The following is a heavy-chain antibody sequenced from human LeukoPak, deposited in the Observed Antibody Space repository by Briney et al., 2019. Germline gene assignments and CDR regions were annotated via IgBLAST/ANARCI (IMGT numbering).Heavy chain of an antibody. CDR3: ARDGSGVWFDY. CDR1: GYTFTSYG. Sequence: ASVKVSCKASGYTFTSYGISWVRQAPGQGLEWMAWINAYNGDTNYAQKFQGRVTLTTDTSTSTAYMELRSLRSDDTAVYYCARDGSGVWFDYWGQGTLVTVSS. V-gene: IGHV1-18*01. CDR2: INAYNGDT. J-gene: IGHJ4*02. D-gene: IGHD3-10*01.